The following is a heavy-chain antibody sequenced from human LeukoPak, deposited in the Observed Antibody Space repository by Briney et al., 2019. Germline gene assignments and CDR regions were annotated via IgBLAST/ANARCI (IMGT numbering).Heavy chain of an antibody. V-gene: IGHV4-59*01. CDR1: VGSITNYY. CDR2: IYYSGST. Sequence: SETLSLTCTVSVGSITNYYWSWIRQPPGKGLEWIGYIYYSGSTNYNPSLKSRVTISVDTSKNQFSLKLSSVTAADTAVYYCAREGIYSYGFDYWGQGTLVTVSS. J-gene: IGHJ4*02. CDR3: AREGIYSYGFDY. D-gene: IGHD5-18*01.